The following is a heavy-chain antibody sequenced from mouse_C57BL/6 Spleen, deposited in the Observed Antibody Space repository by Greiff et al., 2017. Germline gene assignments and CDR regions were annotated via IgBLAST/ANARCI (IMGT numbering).Heavy chain of an antibody. CDR1: GYTFTDYE. D-gene: IGHD1-1*01. V-gene: IGHV1-15*01. CDR2: IDPETGGT. CDR3: MDSYYGSYFDY. Sequence: QVQLKESGAELVRPGASVTLSCKASGYTFTDYEMHWVKQTPVHGLEWIGAIDPETGGTAYNQKFKGKAILTADKSASTAYMELRSLTSEDSAVYYCMDSYYGSYFDYWGQGTTLTVSS. J-gene: IGHJ2*01.